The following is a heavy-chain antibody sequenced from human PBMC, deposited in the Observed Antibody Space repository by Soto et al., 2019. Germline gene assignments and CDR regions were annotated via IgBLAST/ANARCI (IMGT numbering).Heavy chain of an antibody. J-gene: IGHJ3*02. CDR2: IYYSGST. Sequence: SETLSLTCTVSGGSISSGGYYWSWIRQHPGKGLERIGYIYYSGSTYYNPSLKSRVTISVDTSKNQFSLKLSSVTAADTAVYYCARAPKRGHHAFDIWGQGTMVTVSS. V-gene: IGHV4-31*03. CDR3: ARAPKRGHHAFDI. D-gene: IGHD5-12*01. CDR1: GGSISSGGYY.